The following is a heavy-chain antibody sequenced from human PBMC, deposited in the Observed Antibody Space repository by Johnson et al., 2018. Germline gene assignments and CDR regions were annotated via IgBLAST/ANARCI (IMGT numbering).Heavy chain of an antibody. J-gene: IGHJ3*02. CDR1: GYSFTSYW. CDR3: ARPITMVRGVIIHAFDI. CDR2: IYPGDSDT. Sequence: QLVETGAEVKKPGESLKISCKGSGYSFTSYWIGWVRQMPGKGLEWMGIIYPGDSDTRYSPSFQRQVTISADKSIIPAYLKGRSLTAPDTAMYYCARPITMVRGVIIHAFDIWGQGTMVTVSS. D-gene: IGHD3-10*01. V-gene: IGHV5-51*01.